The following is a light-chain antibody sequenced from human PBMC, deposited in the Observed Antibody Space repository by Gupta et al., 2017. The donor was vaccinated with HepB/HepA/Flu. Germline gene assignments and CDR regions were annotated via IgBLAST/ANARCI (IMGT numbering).Light chain of an antibody. V-gene: IGLV3-21*04. CDR2: YDS. Sequence: SYVLTQPPSVSVAPGKTARITCGGNNIGSKSVHWYQQKPGQAPVLVIYYDSERPSGNPERFSGSNSGNTATLTISRVEAGEEADYYCQVWDSSSDNPVVFGGGTKLTVL. CDR3: QVWDSSSDNPVV. J-gene: IGLJ2*01. CDR1: NIGSKS.